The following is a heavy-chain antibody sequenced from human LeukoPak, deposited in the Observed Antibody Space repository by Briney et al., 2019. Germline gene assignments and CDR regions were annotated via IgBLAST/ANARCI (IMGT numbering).Heavy chain of an antibody. D-gene: IGHD6-19*01. CDR1: GYSFSSYW. V-gene: IGHV5-51*01. J-gene: IGHJ4*02. Sequence: GESLKISCQGSGYSFSSYWIAWVRRMPGRGLEWMGIIYPSDSDTRYSPSFQGQVTISADKSTTTAYLQWSSLKASDTAMYYCARQDGSAWYYFDYWGQGTLVTVSS. CDR3: ARQDGSAWYYFDY. CDR2: IYPSDSDT.